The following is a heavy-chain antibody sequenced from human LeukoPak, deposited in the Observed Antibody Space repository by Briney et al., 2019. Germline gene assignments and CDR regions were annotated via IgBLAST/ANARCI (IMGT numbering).Heavy chain of an antibody. CDR3: ARRGSGASLEYYFDL. CDR1: GGSISNYY. Sequence: SETLSLTCIVSGGSISNYYWSWIRQPPGKGLEWIGYIYYSGSTNYNPSLKSRVTISVDTSKNQFSLKLSSVTAADTAVYYCARRGSGASLEYYFDLWGRGTLVTDSS. J-gene: IGHJ2*01. V-gene: IGHV4-59*08. CDR2: IYYSGST. D-gene: IGHD1-14*01.